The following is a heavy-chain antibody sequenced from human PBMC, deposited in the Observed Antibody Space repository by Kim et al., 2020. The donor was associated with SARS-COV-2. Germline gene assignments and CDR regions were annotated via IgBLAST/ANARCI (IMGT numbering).Heavy chain of an antibody. J-gene: IGHJ6*02. CDR2: IVVGSGNT. CDR3: AAGDGSGSYYNYDYYYYYGMDV. Sequence: SVKVSCKASGFTFTSSAVQWVRQARGQRLEWIGWIVVGSGNTNYAQKFQERVTITRDMSTSTAYMELSSLRSEDTAVYYCAAGDGSGSYYNYDYYYYYGMDVWGQGTTVTVSS. D-gene: IGHD3-10*01. CDR1: GFTFTSSA. V-gene: IGHV1-58*01.